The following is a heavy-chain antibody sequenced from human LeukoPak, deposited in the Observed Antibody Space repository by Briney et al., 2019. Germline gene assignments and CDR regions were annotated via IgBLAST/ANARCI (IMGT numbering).Heavy chain of an antibody. CDR1: GYTFTSYA. Sequence: GASVKVSCKASGYTFTSYAMNWVRQAPGQGLEWMGWISAYNGNTNYAQKLQGRVTMTTDTSTSTAYMELRSLRSDDTAVYYCARGGSRGYDFGYYYYGMDVWGQGTTVTVSS. D-gene: IGHD5-12*01. CDR2: ISAYNGNT. V-gene: IGHV1-18*01. CDR3: ARGGSRGYDFGYYYYGMDV. J-gene: IGHJ6*02.